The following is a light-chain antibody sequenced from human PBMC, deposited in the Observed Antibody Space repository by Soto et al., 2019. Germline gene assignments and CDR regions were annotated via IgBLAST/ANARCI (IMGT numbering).Light chain of an antibody. Sequence: QSVLTQPASVSGSPGQSITISCTGSGSDIGAYNYVSWYQQHPGKAPKLLIHGVTRRPSGDSSRFSASKSAYAASLTTSGLPAEEEANYYCSSFTTSYCYVFGPGTKVTGL. CDR2: GVT. V-gene: IGLV2-14*01. CDR1: GSDIGAYNY. J-gene: IGLJ1*01. CDR3: SSFTTSYCYV.